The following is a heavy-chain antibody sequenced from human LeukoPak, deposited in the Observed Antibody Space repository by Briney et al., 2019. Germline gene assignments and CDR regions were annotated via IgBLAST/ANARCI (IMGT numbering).Heavy chain of an antibody. D-gene: IGHD3-10*01. V-gene: IGHV4-61*05. Sequence: SETLSLTCTVSGGSISSSSYHWGWIRQPPGKGLEWIGYIYYSGSTNYNPSLKSRVTISVDTSKNQFSLKLSSVSAADTAVYYCARGLGYGSGSYYLGFDMWGQGTMVTVSS. J-gene: IGHJ3*02. CDR3: ARGLGYGSGSYYLGFDM. CDR2: IYYSGST. CDR1: GGSISSSSYH.